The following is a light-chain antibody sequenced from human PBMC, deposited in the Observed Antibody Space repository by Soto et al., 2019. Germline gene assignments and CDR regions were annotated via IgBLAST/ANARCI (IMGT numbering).Light chain of an antibody. J-gene: IGKJ1*01. CDR1: HGIITY. Sequence: DIQMTQSPSSLSASVGDRVTITCQASHGIITYLNWYQQKPGKAPKLLIYAASSLQSGVPSRFSGSGSETDFTLTISSLQPEDFATYSCRQSYSTPWTFGQGTKVDI. CDR2: AAS. CDR3: RQSYSTPWT. V-gene: IGKV1-39*01.